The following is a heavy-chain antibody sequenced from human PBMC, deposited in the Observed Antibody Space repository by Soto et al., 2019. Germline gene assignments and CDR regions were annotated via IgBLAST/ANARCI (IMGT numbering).Heavy chain of an antibody. J-gene: IGHJ4*02. CDR2: LSGSGTST. CDR3: ASKIVTPGYHYYDY. Sequence: PGGSLRLSCAASGFSFSSCEMSWVRQAPGKGLEWVSYLSGSGTSTQYSDSVKGRFTISRDNAKNSLHLQMNSLGAEDTAVYYCASKIVTPGYHYYDYWGQGTLVTVSS. CDR1: GFSFSSCE. D-gene: IGHD3-9*01. V-gene: IGHV3-48*03.